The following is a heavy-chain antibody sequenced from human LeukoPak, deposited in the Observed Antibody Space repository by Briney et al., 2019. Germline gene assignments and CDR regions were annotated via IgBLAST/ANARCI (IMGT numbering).Heavy chain of an antibody. CDR1: GGSFSGYY. Sequence: SETLSLTCAVYGGSFSGYYWSWIRQPPGKGLEWIGSIYYSGSTYYNPSLKSRVTISVDTSKNQFSLKLSSVAAADTAVYYCARHEITMVRGVIPYYFDYWGQGTLVTVSS. CDR3: ARHEITMVRGVIPYYFDY. CDR2: IYYSGST. J-gene: IGHJ4*02. D-gene: IGHD3-10*01. V-gene: IGHV4-34*01.